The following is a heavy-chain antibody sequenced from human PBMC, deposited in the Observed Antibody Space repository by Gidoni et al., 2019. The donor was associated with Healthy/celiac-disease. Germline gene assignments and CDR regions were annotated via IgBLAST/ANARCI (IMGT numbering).Heavy chain of an antibody. CDR1: GGSISSYY. D-gene: IGHD3-3*01. J-gene: IGHJ5*02. CDR3: ARAPPSIFGVVDNWFDP. CDR2: IYYSWST. V-gene: IGHV4-59*01. Sequence: QVQLQESGPGLVKPSETLSLTCTVSGGSISSYYWSWIRQPPGKGLEWIGYIYYSWSTNYNPSLKSRVTISVDTSKNQFSLKRSSVTAADTAVYYCARAPPSIFGVVDNWFDPWGQGTLVTVSS.